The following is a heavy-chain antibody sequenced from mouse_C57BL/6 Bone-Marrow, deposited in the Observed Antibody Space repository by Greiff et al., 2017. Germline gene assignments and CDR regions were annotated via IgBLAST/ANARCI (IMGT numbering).Heavy chain of an antibody. V-gene: IGHV1-61*01. CDR2: IYPSDSET. CDR1: GYTFTSYW. CDR3: ARPNYYGSSPFGV. Sequence: QVQLKQPGAELVRPGSSVKLSCKASGYTFTSYWMDWVKQRPGQVLEWIGNIYPSDSETHYNQKFKDKATLTVDKSSSTAYMQLSSLTSEDSAVYYCARPNYYGSSPFGVWGTGTTVTVSS. J-gene: IGHJ1*03. D-gene: IGHD1-1*01.